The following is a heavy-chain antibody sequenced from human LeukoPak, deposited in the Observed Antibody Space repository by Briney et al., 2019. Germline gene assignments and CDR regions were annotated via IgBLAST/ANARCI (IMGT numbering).Heavy chain of an antibody. D-gene: IGHD6-19*01. CDR3: ARDRRLSVAVAGPGGHWFDP. CDR2: IYYSGST. J-gene: IGHJ5*02. V-gene: IGHV4-39*07. Sequence: PSETLSLTCTVSGGSISSSSYYWGWIRQPPGKGLEWIGSIYYSGSTYYNPSLKSRVTISVDTSKNQFSLKLSSVTAADTAVYYCARDRRLSVAVAGPGGHWFDPWGQGTLVTVSS. CDR1: GGSISSSSYY.